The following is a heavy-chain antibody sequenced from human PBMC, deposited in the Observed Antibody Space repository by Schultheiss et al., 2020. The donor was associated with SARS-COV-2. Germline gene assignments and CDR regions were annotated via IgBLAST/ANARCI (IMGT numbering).Heavy chain of an antibody. CDR2: ISSSSSYI. Sequence: GGSLRLSCGASGFTFSGYSMNWVRQAPGKGLEWVSSISSSSSYIYYADSVKGRFTISRDNAKNSLYLQMNSLRAEDTAVYYCARDSSVVAGTRWFDPWGQGTLVTVSS. V-gene: IGHV3-21*01. CDR1: GFTFSGYS. D-gene: IGHD6-19*01. J-gene: IGHJ5*02. CDR3: ARDSSVVAGTRWFDP.